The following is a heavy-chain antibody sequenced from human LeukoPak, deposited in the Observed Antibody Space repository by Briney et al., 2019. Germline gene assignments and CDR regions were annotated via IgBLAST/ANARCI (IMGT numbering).Heavy chain of an antibody. J-gene: IGHJ4*02. CDR2: IDPSDSYT. CDR1: GYSFTSYW. Sequence: GESLKISCKGSGYSFTSYWISWVRQMPGKGLEWMGRIDPSDSYTNYSPSFQGQVTISADKSISTAYLQWSSLKAPDTAMYYCARLQQQLVRFFDYWGQGTLVTVSS. V-gene: IGHV5-10-1*04. D-gene: IGHD6-13*01. CDR3: ARLQQQLVRFFDY.